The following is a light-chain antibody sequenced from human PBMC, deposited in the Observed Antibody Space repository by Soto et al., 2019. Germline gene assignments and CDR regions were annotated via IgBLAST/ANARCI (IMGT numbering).Light chain of an antibody. Sequence: QSVLAQPASVSGSPGQSITISCTGTSSDVGGYNYVSWYQQHPGKAPKLMIYEVNNRPSGVSNRFSGSKSGNTASLTIYGLQAEDEADYYCSSYKSGSTLWVFGGGTQLTVL. CDR2: EVN. J-gene: IGLJ3*02. V-gene: IGLV2-14*01. CDR1: SSDVGGYNY. CDR3: SSYKSGSTLWV.